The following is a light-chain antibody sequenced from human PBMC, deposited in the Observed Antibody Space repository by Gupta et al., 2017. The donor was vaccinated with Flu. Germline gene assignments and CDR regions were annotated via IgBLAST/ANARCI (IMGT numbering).Light chain of an antibody. V-gene: IGKV3-15*01. J-gene: IGKJ4*01. CDR3: QQYDDWVRLT. CDR2: GAS. Sequence: EVVMTQSPATLSVSPGERATLSCRASQSVSSHLAWYRQKPGQAPRLLMYGASTRATGIPEFTLTISTLQSEDFAVYYCQQYDDWVRLTFGGGTKVEIK. CDR1: QSVSSH.